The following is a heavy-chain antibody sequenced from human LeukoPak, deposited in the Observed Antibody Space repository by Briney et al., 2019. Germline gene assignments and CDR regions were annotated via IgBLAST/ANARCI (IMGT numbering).Heavy chain of an antibody. CDR2: IGSSGGTT. D-gene: IGHD6-19*01. V-gene: IGHV3-23*01. J-gene: IGHJ4*02. CDR1: GYSISSGYY. Sequence: ETLSLTCTVSGYSISSGYYWGWIRQPPGKGLEWVSAIGSSGGTTYYADSVKGRFTISRDNSKNTLFLQMNSLRAEDTAVYYCALIAVAGSSGYWGQGTLVTVSS. CDR3: ALIAVAGSSGY.